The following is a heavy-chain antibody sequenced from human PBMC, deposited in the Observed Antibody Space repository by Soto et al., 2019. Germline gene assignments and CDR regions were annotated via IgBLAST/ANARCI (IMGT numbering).Heavy chain of an antibody. V-gene: IGHV1-69*13. Sequence: ASVKVSCKASGGTFSSYAISWVRQAPGQGLEWMGGIIPIFGTANYAQKFQGRVTITADESTSTAYMELSSLRSEDTAVYYCARVGAPNYYDWPFDYWGQGTLVTVSS. D-gene: IGHD3-22*01. CDR2: IIPIFGTA. CDR1: GGTFSSYA. CDR3: ARVGAPNYYDWPFDY. J-gene: IGHJ4*02.